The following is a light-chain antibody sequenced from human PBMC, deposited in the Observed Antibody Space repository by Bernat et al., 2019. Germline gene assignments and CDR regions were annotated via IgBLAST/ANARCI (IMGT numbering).Light chain of an antibody. Sequence: QSALTQPRSVSGSPGQSVTISCTGTSSDVGSYNYVSWYRQHPGKAPKLMISDVTERPSGVPDRFSVSKSGNTASLTMSGLQAEDEADYYCCSYAGGYTWVFGGGTKLTVL. V-gene: IGLV2-11*01. J-gene: IGLJ3*02. CDR2: DVT. CDR3: CSYAGGYTWV. CDR1: SSDVGSYNY.